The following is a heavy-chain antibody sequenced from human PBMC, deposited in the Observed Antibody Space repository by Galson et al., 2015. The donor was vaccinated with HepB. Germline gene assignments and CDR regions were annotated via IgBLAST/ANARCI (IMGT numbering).Heavy chain of an antibody. D-gene: IGHD1-14*01. CDR1: GFIFRIYG. V-gene: IGHV3-33*08. CDR3: AREGSVHGTTLDAFDI. Sequence: SLRLSCAASGFIFRIYGMHWVRQVPGKGLQWVAVIWYDGSNKYYADSVKGRFTISRDNSKNTLYLQMNSLRAEDTAVYYCAREGSVHGTTLDAFDIWGQGTMVTVSS. J-gene: IGHJ3*02. CDR2: IWYDGSNK.